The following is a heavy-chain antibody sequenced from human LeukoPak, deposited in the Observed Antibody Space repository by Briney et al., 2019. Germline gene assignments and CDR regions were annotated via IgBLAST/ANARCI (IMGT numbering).Heavy chain of an antibody. CDR1: GFTFSSYW. J-gene: IGHJ4*02. Sequence: GGSLRLSCAASGFTFSSYWMHWVRQAPGKGLVWVSRINSDGSSTDYADSVKGRFTISRDNAKNTLYLQMNSLRVEDTAVYYCARRINTALVDYWGQGTLVTVSS. D-gene: IGHD5-18*01. V-gene: IGHV3-74*01. CDR3: ARRINTALVDY. CDR2: INSDGSST.